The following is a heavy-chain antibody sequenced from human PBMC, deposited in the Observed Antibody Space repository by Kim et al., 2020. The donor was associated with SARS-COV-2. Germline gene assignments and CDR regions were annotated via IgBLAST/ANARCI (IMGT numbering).Heavy chain of an antibody. V-gene: IGHV3-23*01. J-gene: IGHJ4*02. CDR2: IGASGSPI. CDR1: GFTFKNDA. Sequence: GGSLRLSCAASGFTFKNDAMSWVRQTPGKGLEWVSAIGASGSPIYYPDSVKGRFTISRDNSRNTLYLQMNSLRAEDTALYYCARRCLGCGYRDFDYWGQGTLVTVSS. D-gene: IGHD3-16*01. CDR3: ARRCLGCGYRDFDY.